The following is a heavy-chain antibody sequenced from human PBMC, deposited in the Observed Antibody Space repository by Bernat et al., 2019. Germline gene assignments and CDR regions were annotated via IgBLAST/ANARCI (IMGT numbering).Heavy chain of an antibody. CDR1: GFTFNTYG. J-gene: IGHJ3*02. D-gene: IGHD1-7*01. CDR2: IRYDGSNK. CDR3: AKPIPGGRELGAFDT. Sequence: QVQLVESGGGVVQPGGSLRLSCAASGFTFNTYGMQWVRQAPGKGLEWVAYIRYDGSNKYYADYVKGRFTISRDNSKNTLFLQMNSLTTDDTAVYYCAKPIPGGRELGAFDTWGQGIMVTVSS. V-gene: IGHV3-30*02.